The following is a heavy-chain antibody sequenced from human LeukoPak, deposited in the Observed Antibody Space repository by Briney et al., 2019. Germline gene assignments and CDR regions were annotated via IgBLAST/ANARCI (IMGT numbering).Heavy chain of an antibody. Sequence: GGSLRLSCAASGFTFSSYSMNWVRQAPGKGLEWVSSISSSSSCIYYADSVKGRFTISRDNAKNSLYLQMNSLRAEDTAVYYCARSMGGWLLGPYNWFDPWGQGTLVTVSS. J-gene: IGHJ5*02. CDR3: ARSMGGWLLGPYNWFDP. CDR1: GFTFSSYS. CDR2: ISSSSSCI. V-gene: IGHV3-21*01. D-gene: IGHD3-22*01.